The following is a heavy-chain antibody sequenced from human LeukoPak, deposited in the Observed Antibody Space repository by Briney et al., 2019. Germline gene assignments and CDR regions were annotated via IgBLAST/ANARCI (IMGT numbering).Heavy chain of an antibody. CDR1: GYTFTSYY. Sequence: ASVKVSCKASGYTFTSYYMHWVRQAPGQELEWMGIINPSGGSTSYAQKFQGRVTMTRDTSTSTVYMELSSLRSEDTAVYYCARGPHYDFWSGYQTPTDYWGQGTLVTVSS. CDR2: INPSGGST. CDR3: ARGPHYDFWSGYQTPTDY. J-gene: IGHJ4*02. D-gene: IGHD3-3*01. V-gene: IGHV1-46*01.